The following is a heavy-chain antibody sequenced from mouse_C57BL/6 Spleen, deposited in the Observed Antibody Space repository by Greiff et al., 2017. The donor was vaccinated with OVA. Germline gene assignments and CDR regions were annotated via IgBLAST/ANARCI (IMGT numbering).Heavy chain of an antibody. D-gene: IGHD1-1*01. CDR2: ISNGGGST. Sequence: EVMLVESGGGLVQPGGSLKLSCAASGFTFSDYYMYWVRQTPEKRLEWVAYISNGGGSTYYPDTVKGRFTISRDNAKHTLYLQMSRLKSEDTDMYYCARHDYYGSRRGYAMDYWGQGTSVTVSS. V-gene: IGHV5-12*01. J-gene: IGHJ4*01. CDR1: GFTFSDYY. CDR3: ARHDYYGSRRGYAMDY.